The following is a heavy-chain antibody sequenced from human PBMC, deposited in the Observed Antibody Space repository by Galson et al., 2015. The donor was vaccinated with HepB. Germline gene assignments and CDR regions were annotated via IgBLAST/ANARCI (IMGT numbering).Heavy chain of an antibody. V-gene: IGHV3-23*01. CDR3: AKDGYSSSLAARDAFDI. CDR2: ISGSGGST. J-gene: IGHJ3*02. D-gene: IGHD6-13*01. Sequence: SLRLSCAASGFTFSSYAMSWVRQAPGKGLEWVSAISGSGGSTYYADSVKGRFTISRDNSKNTLYLQMNSLRAEDTAVYYCAKDGYSSSLAARDAFDIWGQGTMVTVSS. CDR1: GFTFSSYA.